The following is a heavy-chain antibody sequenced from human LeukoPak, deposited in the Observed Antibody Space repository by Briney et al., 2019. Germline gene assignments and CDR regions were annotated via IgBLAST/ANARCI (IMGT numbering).Heavy chain of an antibody. CDR1: GRSISPYY. CDR2: ITYSGSI. Sequence: SETLSLTCTVSGRSISPYYWSWIRQPPGKGLEWIAYITYSGSINYNPSLKSRVTISVNMSKNQFSLKMDSVTAADTAVYYCARHLPPYVHIDIWGQGTEVTVSS. V-gene: IGHV4-59*08. J-gene: IGHJ3*02. D-gene: IGHD3-16*01. CDR3: ARHLPPYVHIDI.